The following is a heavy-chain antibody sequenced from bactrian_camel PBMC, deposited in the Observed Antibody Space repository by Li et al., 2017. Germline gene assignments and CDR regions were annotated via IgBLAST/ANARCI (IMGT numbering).Heavy chain of an antibody. Sequence: VESGGGLVQPGGSLRLSCAASGFTFSTYAMNWVRQAPGKGLEWVSSIYSDGSYTYYADSVKGRFTISRDNAKNTVYLQMNSLKSEDTALYYCATESSYGSRWFSLHWGQGTQVTVS. CDR1: GFTFSTYA. D-gene: IGHD6*01. CDR2: IYSDGSYT. V-gene: IGHV3S6*01. J-gene: IGHJ4*01. CDR3: ATESSYGSRWFSLH.